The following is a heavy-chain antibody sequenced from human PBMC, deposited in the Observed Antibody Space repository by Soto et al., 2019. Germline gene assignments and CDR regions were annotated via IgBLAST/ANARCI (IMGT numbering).Heavy chain of an antibody. J-gene: IGHJ4*02. CDR3: AKTGGYSSTYLLDF. V-gene: IGHV3-23*01. D-gene: IGHD5-18*01. Sequence: EVQLLESGGDFVQPGGSLRLSCAASGFTFSNYAMSWVRQAPGKGLEWFSGISAGGSRTYYADSVKGRFTISRDNSMNTLYLQVSSLRADDRAVYYCAKTGGYSSTYLLDFWGQGTLVTVSS. CDR1: GFTFSNYA. CDR2: ISAGGSRT.